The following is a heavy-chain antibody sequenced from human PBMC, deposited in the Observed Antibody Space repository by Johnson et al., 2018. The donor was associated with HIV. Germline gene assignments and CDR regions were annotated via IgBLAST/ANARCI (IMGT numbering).Heavy chain of an antibody. CDR2: IYSGGST. J-gene: IGHJ3*02. CDR3: AKEDGVVAAMNAFDI. Sequence: VQLVESGGGLVAPGGSLRLSCAASGFSFRNAWMSWVRQAPGKGLEWVSVIYSGGSTYYADSVKGRFTISRDNSKNTLYLQMNSLRAEDTALYYCAKEDGVVAAMNAFDIWGPGTMVTVSS. D-gene: IGHD2-15*01. V-gene: IGHV3-66*01. CDR1: GFSFRNAW.